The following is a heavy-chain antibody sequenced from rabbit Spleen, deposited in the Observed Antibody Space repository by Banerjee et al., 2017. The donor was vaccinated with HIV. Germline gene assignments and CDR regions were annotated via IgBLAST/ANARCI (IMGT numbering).Heavy chain of an antibody. V-gene: IGHV1S45*01. CDR1: GFSFTNRDW. CDR3: ARGPNNYGDGFSL. CDR2: IWGGANGAT. Sequence: QQQLVESGGGLVKPGASLTLTCKASGFSFTNRDWMCWVRQAPGKGLEWIACIWGGANGATYYASWAKGRFTISKTSSTTVTLQMTSLTAADTATYFCARGPNNYGDGFSLWGPGTLVTVS. D-gene: IGHD6-1*01. J-gene: IGHJ4*01.